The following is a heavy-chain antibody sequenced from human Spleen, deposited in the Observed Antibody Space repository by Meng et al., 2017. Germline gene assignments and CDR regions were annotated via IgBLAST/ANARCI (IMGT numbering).Heavy chain of an antibody. D-gene: IGHD3-9*01. Sequence: ASVKVSCKASGYTFTGYYMHWVRQAPGQGLEWMGWINPNSGGTNYAQKFQGRVTITADKSTSTAYMELSSLRSEDTAVYYCAREYFDPQDYYYYGMDVWGQGTTVTVSS. CDR1: GYTFTGYY. V-gene: IGHV1-2*02. CDR3: AREYFDPQDYYYYGMDV. J-gene: IGHJ6*02. CDR2: INPNSGGT.